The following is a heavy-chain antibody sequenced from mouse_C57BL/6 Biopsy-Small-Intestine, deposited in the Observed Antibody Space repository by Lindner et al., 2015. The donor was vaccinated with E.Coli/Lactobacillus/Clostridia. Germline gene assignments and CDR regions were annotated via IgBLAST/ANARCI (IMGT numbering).Heavy chain of an antibody. CDR3: VRSGWGSGTLDY. Sequence: VQLQESGADLVKPGASVKLSCTASGLNIKDYYLHWVKQRTEQGLEWIGRIDPENGETKYAPKFQGKATVTSDTSSNTAYLQLSSLTSEDTAVFYCVRSGWGSGTLDYWGQGTSVTVSS. CDR2: IDPENGET. V-gene: IGHV14-2*01. D-gene: IGHD3-1*01. J-gene: IGHJ4*01. CDR1: GLNIKDYY.